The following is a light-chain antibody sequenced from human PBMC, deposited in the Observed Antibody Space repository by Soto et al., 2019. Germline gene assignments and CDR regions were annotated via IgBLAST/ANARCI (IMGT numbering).Light chain of an antibody. CDR2: EVT. V-gene: IGLV2-14*01. CDR1: SSDIGGFNF. J-gene: IGLJ1*01. CDR3: SSYTTTNTDV. Sequence: QSALTQPASVSGSPGQSITISCTGTSSDIGGFNFVSWYQQYPTKAPKLMIYEVTKRPSGVPYRFSGSKSANTASLTISGLQAEDEGDYYCSSYTTTNTDVFGTGTKLTVL.